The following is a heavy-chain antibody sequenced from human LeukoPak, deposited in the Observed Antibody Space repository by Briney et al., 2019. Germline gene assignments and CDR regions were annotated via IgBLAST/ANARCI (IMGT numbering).Heavy chain of an antibody. CDR2: GFYSGSA. D-gene: IGHD1-26*01. V-gene: IGHV4-39*07. CDR1: GGSISGSSYY. J-gene: IGHJ6*02. CDR3: ARGSFYYYYYGMDV. Sequence: KSSETLSLTCTVSGGSISGSSYYWAWIRQPPGKGLEWIGSGFYSGSAYYNPSLKSRVTISVDTSKNQFSLKLSSVTAADKAVYYCARGSFYYYYYGMDVWGQGTTVTVSS.